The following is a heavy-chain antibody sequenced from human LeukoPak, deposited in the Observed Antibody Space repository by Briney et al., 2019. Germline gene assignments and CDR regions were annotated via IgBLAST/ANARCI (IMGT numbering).Heavy chain of an antibody. CDR3: ARDRGNSSSPSDY. J-gene: IGHJ4*02. V-gene: IGHV3-11*01. Sequence: GGSLRLSCAASGFTFSDYYMSWIRQAPGKGLEWVSYISSSGSTIYYADSVKGRFTISRDNAKNSLYLQMNSLRAEDTALYYCARDRGNSSSPSDYWGQGTLVTVSS. CDR2: ISSSGSTI. CDR1: GFTFSDYY. D-gene: IGHD6-6*01.